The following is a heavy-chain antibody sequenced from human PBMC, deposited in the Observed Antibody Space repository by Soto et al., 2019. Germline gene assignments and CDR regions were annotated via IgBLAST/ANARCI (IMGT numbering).Heavy chain of an antibody. D-gene: IGHD1-26*01. J-gene: IGHJ6*02. V-gene: IGHV1-3*01. Sequence: ASVKVSCKASGYTFTSYAMHWVRQAPGQRLEWMGWINAGNGSTKYSQKFQGRVTITRDTSASTAYMEPSSLRSEDTAVYYCARPLGQTYYYYGMDVWGQGTTVTVSS. CDR3: ARPLGQTYYYYGMDV. CDR2: INAGNGST. CDR1: GYTFTSYA.